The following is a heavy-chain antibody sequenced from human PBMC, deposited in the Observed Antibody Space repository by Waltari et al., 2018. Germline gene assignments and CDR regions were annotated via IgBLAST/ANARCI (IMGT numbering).Heavy chain of an antibody. J-gene: IGHJ4*02. CDR3: ARHGGIGWIQLGGTYYFDY. CDR1: GGSISSSSYY. D-gene: IGHD5-18*01. Sequence: QLQLQESGPGLVKPSETLSLTCTVSGGSISSSSYYWGWIRQPPGKGLEWIGSIYYSGSTYYNPSLKSRVTISVDTSKNQFSLKLSSVTAADTAVYYCARHGGIGWIQLGGTYYFDYWGQGTLVTVSS. CDR2: IYYSGST. V-gene: IGHV4-39*01.